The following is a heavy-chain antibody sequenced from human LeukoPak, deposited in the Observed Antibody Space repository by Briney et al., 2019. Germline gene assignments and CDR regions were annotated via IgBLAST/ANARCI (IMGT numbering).Heavy chain of an antibody. V-gene: IGHV1-3*01. D-gene: IGHD2-2*01. Sequence: GASVKVSFKASGYTFRDYALHWVRPAPGQRFGWMGWIDAGNGDTRYSQKFQGRVTITRDTSASTAYIELRSLRSEDTAMYYCARGSTSDWPLDHWGQETLVTISS. CDR3: ARGSTSDWPLDH. CDR2: IDAGNGDT. J-gene: IGHJ4*02. CDR1: GYTFRDYA.